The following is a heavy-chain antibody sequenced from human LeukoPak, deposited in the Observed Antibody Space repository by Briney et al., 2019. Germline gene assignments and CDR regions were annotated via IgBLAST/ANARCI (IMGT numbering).Heavy chain of an antibody. D-gene: IGHD4-11*01. J-gene: IGHJ5*02. CDR2: INHSGST. CDR3: ARVPSRVRLGWFDP. V-gene: IGHV4-34*01. CDR1: GGSFSGYY. Sequence: SETLSLTCAVYGGSFSGYYWSWIRQPPGKGLEWIGEINHSGSTNYNPSLKSRVTISVDTSKNQFSLKLSSVTAADTAVYYCARVPSRVRLGWFDPRGQGTLVTVSS.